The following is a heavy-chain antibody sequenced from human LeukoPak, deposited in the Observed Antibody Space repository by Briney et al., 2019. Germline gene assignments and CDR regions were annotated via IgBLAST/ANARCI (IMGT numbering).Heavy chain of an antibody. V-gene: IGHV4-59*01. Sequence: SETLSLTCTVSGGSISSYYWSWIRQPPGKGLEWIGYIYYSGSTNYNPSLKSRVTISVDTSKNQFSLKLSSVTAADTAVYYCARRSEQWLVLDYWGQETLVTVSS. D-gene: IGHD6-19*01. CDR3: ARRSEQWLVLDY. J-gene: IGHJ4*02. CDR1: GGSISSYY. CDR2: IYYSGST.